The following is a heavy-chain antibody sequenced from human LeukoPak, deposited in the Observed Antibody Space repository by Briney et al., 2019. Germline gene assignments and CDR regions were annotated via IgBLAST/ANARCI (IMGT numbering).Heavy chain of an antibody. V-gene: IGHV3-21*01. D-gene: IGHD5-18*01. CDR1: GFTFSSYS. Sequence: GGSLRLSCAASGFTFSSYSMNWVGQAPGKGLEWVSSISSSSSYIYYADSVKARFTISRDNAKNSLYLQTSSLRAEDTAVYYCASHTAPADGMDVWGQGNTVTVSS. CDR2: ISSSSSYI. CDR3: ASHTAPADGMDV. J-gene: IGHJ6*02.